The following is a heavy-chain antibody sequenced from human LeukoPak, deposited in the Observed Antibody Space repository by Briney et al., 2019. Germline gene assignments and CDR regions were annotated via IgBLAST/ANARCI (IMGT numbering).Heavy chain of an antibody. D-gene: IGHD1-26*01. V-gene: IGHV4-59*01. CDR1: GGSISSYY. J-gene: IGHJ4*02. CDR3: ARGPGSGTYWAFDY. CDR2: IYYSGST. Sequence: SETLSLTCTVSGGSISSYYWSWVRQPPGKGLEWIGYIYYSGSTNYNPSLKSRVTISVDKSKSQFSLKLSSVTAADTAVYYCARGPGSGTYWAFDYWGQGTLVTVSS.